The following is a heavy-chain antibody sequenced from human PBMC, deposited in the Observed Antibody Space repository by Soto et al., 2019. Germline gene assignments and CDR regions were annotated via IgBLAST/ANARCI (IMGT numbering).Heavy chain of an antibody. CDR3: PRDLAGDDAFDI. D-gene: IGHD3-16*01. V-gene: IGHV3-21*01. CDR1: GFTFSSYS. Sequence: EVQLVESGGGLVKPGGSLRLSCAASGFTFSSYSMNWVRQAPGKGLEWVSSISSSSSYIYYADSVKGRFTISRDNAKNSLYLQMNSLRAEDTAVYYCPRDLAGDDAFDIWGQRTMVTVSS. J-gene: IGHJ3*02. CDR2: ISSSSSYI.